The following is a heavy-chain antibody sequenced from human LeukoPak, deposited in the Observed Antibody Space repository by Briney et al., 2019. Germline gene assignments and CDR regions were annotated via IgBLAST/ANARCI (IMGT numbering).Heavy chain of an antibody. Sequence: GGSLRLSCAASGFTFSSYGMHWVRQAPGTGLEWVAVIWYDGSSKYYEDSVKGRFTISRDNSKNTLYLQMNSLRAEDTAVYYCAGEDSRYSTGWYVVDWGQGTLVTVSS. CDR2: IWYDGSSK. J-gene: IGHJ4*02. CDR1: GFTFSSYG. CDR3: AGEDSRYSTGWYVVD. D-gene: IGHD6-13*01. V-gene: IGHV3-33*01.